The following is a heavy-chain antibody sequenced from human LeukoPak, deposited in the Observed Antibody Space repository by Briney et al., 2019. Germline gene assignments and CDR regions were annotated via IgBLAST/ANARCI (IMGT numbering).Heavy chain of an antibody. V-gene: IGHV3-23*01. CDR3: ARLSAMLRGPEPIYYFDY. CDR1: GFTFSTYA. CDR2: VGPSGGST. J-gene: IGHJ4*01. Sequence: GGSLRLSCAASGFTFSTYAMSWVRQAPGKGLEWVSAVGPSGGSTYYADSVKGRFSISRDNSKNTLYLQMNSLRAEDTAMYYCARLSAMLRGPEPIYYFDYWGQGTLVTVSS. D-gene: IGHD3-10*01.